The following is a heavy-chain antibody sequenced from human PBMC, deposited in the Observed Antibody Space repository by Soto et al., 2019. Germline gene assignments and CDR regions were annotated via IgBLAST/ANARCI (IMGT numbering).Heavy chain of an antibody. D-gene: IGHD4-17*01. CDR1: GFTFSSYG. J-gene: IGHJ3*02. V-gene: IGHV3-33*01. CDR3: ARDEGHYGENAFDI. Sequence: GGSLRLSCAASGFTFSSYGMHWVRQAPGKGLEWVAVIWYDGSNKYYADSVKGRFTISRDNSKNTLYLQMNSLRAEDTAVYYCARDEGHYGENAFDIWGQGTMVTVSS. CDR2: IWYDGSNK.